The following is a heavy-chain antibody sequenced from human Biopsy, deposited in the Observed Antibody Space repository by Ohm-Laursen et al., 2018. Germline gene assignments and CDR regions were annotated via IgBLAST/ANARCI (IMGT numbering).Heavy chain of an antibody. J-gene: IGHJ2*01. V-gene: IGHV1-18*01. Sequence: SVKVSCKASGYTFSDYILNWVRQAPGQGLEWMGWINTRRGDTNYAQKFQGRVTMSRDTSTTTVFMELTSLRSDDTAMYYCARVEDSTRHWYFDLWGRGTQVTVSS. CDR2: INTRRGDT. CDR3: ARVEDSTRHWYFDL. CDR1: GYTFSDYI. D-gene: IGHD2-2*01.